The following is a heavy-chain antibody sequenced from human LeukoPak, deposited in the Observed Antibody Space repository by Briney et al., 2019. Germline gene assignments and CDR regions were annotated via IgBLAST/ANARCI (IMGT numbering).Heavy chain of an antibody. CDR2: ISSSGSTI. D-gene: IGHD3-22*01. V-gene: IGHV3-11*04. J-gene: IGHJ4*02. CDR1: GFTFSDYY. CDR3: AGSHYYDSSGFHY. Sequence: GGSLRLSCAASGFTFSDYYMSWIRQAPGKGLEWVSYISSSGSTIYYADSVKGRFTISRDNAKNSLYLQMNSLRAEDTAVYYCAGSHYYDSSGFHYWGQGTLVTVSS.